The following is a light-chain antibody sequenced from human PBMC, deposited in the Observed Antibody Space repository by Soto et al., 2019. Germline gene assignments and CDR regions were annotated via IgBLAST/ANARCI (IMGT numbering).Light chain of an antibody. CDR2: DVA. Sequence: QSVLTQPASVSGSPGQSITISCTGTSTDIGGFYFVSWYQKHPDKAPKLVIYDVANRPSGVSSRFSGSKSGSTASLTISGLQPEDEAAYYCSSYSSTTTLVLFGGGTQLTVL. J-gene: IGLJ2*01. CDR1: STDIGGFYF. V-gene: IGLV2-14*01. CDR3: SSYSSTTTLVL.